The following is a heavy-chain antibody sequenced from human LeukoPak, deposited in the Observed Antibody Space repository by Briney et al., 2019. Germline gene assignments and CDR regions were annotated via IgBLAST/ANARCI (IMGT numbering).Heavy chain of an antibody. CDR2: IRQDGSEK. Sequence: GSLRLSCAASGFTFSSYWMSWVRQAPGKGLEWVANIRQDGSEKYYVDSVKGRFTISRDNAKNSLYLQMNSLRAEDTAVYYCARCHGSGSYMNYWGQGTLVTVSS. D-gene: IGHD3-10*01. J-gene: IGHJ4*02. CDR3: ARCHGSGSYMNY. V-gene: IGHV3-7*01. CDR1: GFTFSSYW.